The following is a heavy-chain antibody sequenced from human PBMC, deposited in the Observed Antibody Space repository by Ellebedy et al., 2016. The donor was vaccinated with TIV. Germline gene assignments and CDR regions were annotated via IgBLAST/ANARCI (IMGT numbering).Heavy chain of an antibody. CDR1: AYRFSTYW. CDR2: IYPGDSDT. D-gene: IGHD5-24*01. J-gene: IGHJ4*02. V-gene: IGHV5-51*01. Sequence: GESLKISCKGSAYRFSTYWIAWVRQMPGKGLESMGIIYPGDSDTRYSPSFEGQVTFSADTSISTAYLQWNSLKASDSAMYYCVRLETRVSVDFWGQGTLVTVSS. CDR3: VRLETRVSVDF.